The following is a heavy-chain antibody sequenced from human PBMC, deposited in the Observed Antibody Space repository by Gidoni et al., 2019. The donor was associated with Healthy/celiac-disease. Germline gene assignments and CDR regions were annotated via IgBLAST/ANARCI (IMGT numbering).Heavy chain of an antibody. J-gene: IGHJ5*02. CDR3: ASYVPDRWDNWFDP. CDR1: GGSISSSSYY. CDR2: IYYSGST. D-gene: IGHD2-2*01. V-gene: IGHV4-39*01. Sequence: QLQLQESGPGLVKPSETLSLTCTVSGGSISSSSYYWGWIRQPPGKGLEWIGSIYYSGSTYYNPSLKSRVTISVDTSKNQFSLKLSSVTAADTAVYYCASYVPDRWDNWFDPWGQGTLVTVSS.